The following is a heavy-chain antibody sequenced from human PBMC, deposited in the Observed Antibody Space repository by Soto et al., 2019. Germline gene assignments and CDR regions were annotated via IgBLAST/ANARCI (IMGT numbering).Heavy chain of an antibody. Sequence: GESLKISCKSSGYSFTSYWIGWVRQMPGKGLEWRGIIYPGDSDTRYSPSFQGQVTSSADKSISTAYLQWSSLKASDTAMYYCARRSYYDFWSGSLDVWGQGTTVTVSS. J-gene: IGHJ6*02. V-gene: IGHV5-51*01. CDR1: GYSFTSYW. CDR3: ARRSYYDFWSGSLDV. CDR2: IYPGDSDT. D-gene: IGHD3-3*01.